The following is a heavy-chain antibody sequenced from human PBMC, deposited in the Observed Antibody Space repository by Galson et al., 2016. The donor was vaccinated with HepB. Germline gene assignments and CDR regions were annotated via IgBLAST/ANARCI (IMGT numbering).Heavy chain of an antibody. CDR1: GFTFGSYA. Sequence: SLRLSCAASGFTFGSYAMHWVRQAPGKGLEWVAVISYDGGKKYYADSVQGRFIISRDNSKKTLYLQMNSLRAEDTAVYYCARWISEWLLGYGMDVWGQGTTVTVSS. D-gene: IGHD3-3*01. CDR2: ISYDGGKK. V-gene: IGHV3-30-3*01. J-gene: IGHJ6*02. CDR3: ARWISEWLLGYGMDV.